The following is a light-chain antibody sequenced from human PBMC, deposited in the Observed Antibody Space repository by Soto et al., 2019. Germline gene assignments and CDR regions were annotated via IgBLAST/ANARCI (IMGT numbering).Light chain of an antibody. V-gene: IGLV2-11*01. CDR2: DVT. Sequence: QSALTQPRSVSGSPGQSVTISCSGTSSDVGKYNFVSWYQQHPGKAPKLVIYDVTKRPSGAPDRFSGSKSGNTASLTISGLQAEDEADYYCLSYAGSSTRVFGTGTKLTVL. J-gene: IGLJ1*01. CDR3: LSYAGSSTRV. CDR1: SSDVGKYNF.